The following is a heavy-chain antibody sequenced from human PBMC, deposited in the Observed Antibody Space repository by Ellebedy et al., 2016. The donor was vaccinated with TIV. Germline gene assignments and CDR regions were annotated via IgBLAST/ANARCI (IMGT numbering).Heavy chain of an antibody. J-gene: IGHJ6*02. CDR2: ISSTGSYM. V-gene: IGHV3-21*03. D-gene: IGHD3-10*01. CDR1: GFISSDYA. CDR3: AREQGEWLRHNGMDV. Sequence: PGGSLRLSCLASGFISSDYAMHWVRQAPGKGLEWVSSISSTGSYMYYADAVKCRFTISRDNAKNSLSLQMSSLRAEDTAVYYCAREQGEWLRHNGMDVWGQGTTVTVSS.